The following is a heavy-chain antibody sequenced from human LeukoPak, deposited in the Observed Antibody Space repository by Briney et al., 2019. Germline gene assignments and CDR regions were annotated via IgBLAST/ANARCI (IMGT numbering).Heavy chain of an antibody. Sequence: GRSLRLSYAASRFTFSSYAMHWVRQAPGKGLVWVSRISYDGGDPSYADSVKGRFTISRDNAKNTLYLQMNSLTAEDTAVYYCARGYSSRLYNWLDPWGQGTLVTVSS. D-gene: IGHD6-13*01. CDR1: RFTFSSYA. V-gene: IGHV3-74*01. CDR2: ISYDGGDP. CDR3: ARGYSSRLYNWLDP. J-gene: IGHJ5*02.